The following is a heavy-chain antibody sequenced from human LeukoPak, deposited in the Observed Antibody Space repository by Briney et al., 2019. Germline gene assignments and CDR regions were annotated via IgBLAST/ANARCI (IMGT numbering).Heavy chain of an antibody. Sequence: SETLSLTCTVSGGSISSGDYYWSWIRQPPGKGLEWIGYIYYSGSTYYNPSLKSRVTISVDTSKNQFSLKLSSVTAADTAVYYCDGGDLRYPLDYWGKGTLVTVS. CDR2: IYYSGST. CDR3: DGGDLRYPLDY. J-gene: IGHJ4*02. CDR1: GGSISSGDYY. V-gene: IGHV4-30-4*01. D-gene: IGHD3-9*01.